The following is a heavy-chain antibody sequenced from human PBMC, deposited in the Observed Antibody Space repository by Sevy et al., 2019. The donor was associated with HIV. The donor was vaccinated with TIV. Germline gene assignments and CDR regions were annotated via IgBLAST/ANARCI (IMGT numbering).Heavy chain of an antibody. CDR1: GGSISSDY. J-gene: IGHJ2*01. Sequence: SETLSLTCTVSGGSISSDYWSWIRQPAGKGLELIGRGYSTGSTNYNPSFNSRVTMSVDTSKNQFSLKLNSVTAAATAVYYCVGGGFPDSSGYFLYWYFDLWGRGTLVTVSS. CDR3: VGGGFPDSSGYFLYWYFDL. CDR2: GYSTGST. D-gene: IGHD3-22*01. V-gene: IGHV4-4*07.